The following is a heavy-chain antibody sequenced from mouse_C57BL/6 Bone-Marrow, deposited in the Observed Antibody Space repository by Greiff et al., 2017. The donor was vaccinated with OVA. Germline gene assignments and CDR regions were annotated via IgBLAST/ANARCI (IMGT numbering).Heavy chain of an antibody. Sequence: EVQLQQSGTVLARPGASVKMSCKTSGYTFTSYWMHWVKQRPGQGLEWIGAIYPGNSDTSYNQKFKGKAKLTAVTSASTAYMELSSLTNEDSAVYYCTRNYYGSSYPFAYWGQGTLVTVSA. D-gene: IGHD1-1*01. J-gene: IGHJ3*01. V-gene: IGHV1-5*01. CDR2: IYPGNSDT. CDR3: TRNYYGSSYPFAY. CDR1: GYTFTSYW.